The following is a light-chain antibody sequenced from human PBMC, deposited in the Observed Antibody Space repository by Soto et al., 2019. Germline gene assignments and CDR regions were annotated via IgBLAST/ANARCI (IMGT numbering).Light chain of an antibody. CDR3: QQYDTWPPLT. CDR1: QNVGTN. J-gene: IGKJ4*01. V-gene: IGKV3-15*01. Sequence: EIVMTQSPATLSVSPGERATLSCRASQNVGTNLAWYQQKPGQAPRLLIYGASTRATGFPARFSGSGSGTEFTLTISSLQSEDVAVYYCQQYDTWPPLTFGGGTKVEIK. CDR2: GAS.